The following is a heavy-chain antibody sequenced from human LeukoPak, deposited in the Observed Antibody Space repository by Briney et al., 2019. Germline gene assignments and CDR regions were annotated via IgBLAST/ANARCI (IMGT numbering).Heavy chain of an antibody. CDR2: IGATGGDL. Sequence: PGGSLRLSCAASGFPFSSYAMTWVRQAPGKGLEWVSAIGATGGDLYYADSVKGRFTIPRDNSKNTLYLQIYSLRAEDTAIYYCAKYLAAGKFYFDYWGQGTLVTVSS. V-gene: IGHV3-23*01. CDR3: AKYLAAGKFYFDY. J-gene: IGHJ4*02. D-gene: IGHD6-13*01. CDR1: GFPFSSYA.